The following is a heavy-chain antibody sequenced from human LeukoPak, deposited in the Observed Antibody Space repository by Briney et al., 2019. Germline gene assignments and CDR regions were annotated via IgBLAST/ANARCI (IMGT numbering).Heavy chain of an antibody. CDR3: ARRQMATNYYGY. V-gene: IGHV4-34*01. J-gene: IGHJ4*02. D-gene: IGHD5-24*01. Sequence: SETLSLTCAVYGGPFSSYYWSWIRQPPGKGLEWIGEINHSGSTNYNPSLKSRVTISVDTSKNQFSLKLSSVTAADTAVYYCARRQMATNYYGYWGQGTLVTVSS. CDR1: GGPFSSYY. CDR2: INHSGST.